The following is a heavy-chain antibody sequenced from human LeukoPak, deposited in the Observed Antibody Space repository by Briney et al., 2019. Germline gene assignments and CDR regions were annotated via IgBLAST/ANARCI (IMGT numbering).Heavy chain of an antibody. CDR2: ISAYNNNT. D-gene: IGHD2-8*02. Sequence: GASVTVSCKPSGYTFINYGITWLRQAPGQGLDWVGWISAYNNNTDYAQNLQGRVTMTTDTYTSTVYMELRSLTSDDTAVYYCARDLGGVPFDYWGQGTLVTVSS. CDR1: GYTFINYG. J-gene: IGHJ4*02. CDR3: ARDLGGVPFDY. V-gene: IGHV1-18*01.